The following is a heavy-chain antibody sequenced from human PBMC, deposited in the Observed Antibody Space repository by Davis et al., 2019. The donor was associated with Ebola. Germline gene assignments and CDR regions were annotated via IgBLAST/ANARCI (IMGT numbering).Heavy chain of an antibody. CDR3: ARNLMRIVGPGPFEY. J-gene: IGHJ4*02. Sequence: ASVKVSCKASGHAFTTYALNWVRQAPGQGLEWMGWISTNTGNPTYAQGFTGRFVFSLDTSVSTAYVQISDLKAEDTAVYYCARNLMRIVGPGPFEYWGQGSLVTVSS. D-gene: IGHD2-8*01. CDR1: GHAFTTYA. V-gene: IGHV7-4-1*02. CDR2: ISTNTGNP.